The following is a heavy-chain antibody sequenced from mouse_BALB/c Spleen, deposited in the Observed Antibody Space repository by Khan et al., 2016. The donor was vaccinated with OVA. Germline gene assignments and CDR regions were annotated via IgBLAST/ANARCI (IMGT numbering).Heavy chain of an antibody. CDR3: ARQPYYHYYIMDY. D-gene: IGHD2-10*01. CDR2: IWSDGTT. CDR1: GFSLTTYG. J-gene: IGHJ4*01. Sequence: QVQLKQSGPGLAAPSQSLSITCTISGFSLTTYGVHWVRQPPGKGLEWLVVIWSDGTTNYNSALKSRLTITKDNSQRQVFLKMNSLQTDDPAIYFCARQPYYHYYIMDYWGQGTSVTVSS. V-gene: IGHV2-6-1*01.